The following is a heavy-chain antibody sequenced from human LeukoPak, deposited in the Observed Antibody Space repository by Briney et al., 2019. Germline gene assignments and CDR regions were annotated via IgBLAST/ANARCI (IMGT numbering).Heavy chain of an antibody. V-gene: IGHV1-58*01. CDR1: GFTFTSSA. J-gene: IGHJ3*02. Sequence: SVKVSCKASGFTFTSSAVQWVRQARGQRLEWIGWIVVGSGNTNYAQKFQERVTITRDMSTSTAYMGLSSLRSEDTAVYYCAAGGIAVAPMTFDIWGQGTMVTVSS. CDR2: IVVGSGNT. CDR3: AAGGIAVAPMTFDI. D-gene: IGHD6-19*01.